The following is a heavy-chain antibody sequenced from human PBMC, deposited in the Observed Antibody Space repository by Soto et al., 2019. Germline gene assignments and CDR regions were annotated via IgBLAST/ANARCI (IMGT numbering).Heavy chain of an antibody. J-gene: IGHJ5*02. Sequence: GGSLRLSCAASGFTFSDYYMNWIRQAPGKGLEWLSYISDSGSGIFYADSVKGRFTISRDSARKSLYLHMNSLRVEDTAVYYCARDTAFINSGFFDAWGQGTLVTVS. CDR1: GFTFSDYY. V-gene: IGHV3-11*01. D-gene: IGHD3-22*01. CDR2: ISDSGSGI. CDR3: ARDTAFINSGFFDA.